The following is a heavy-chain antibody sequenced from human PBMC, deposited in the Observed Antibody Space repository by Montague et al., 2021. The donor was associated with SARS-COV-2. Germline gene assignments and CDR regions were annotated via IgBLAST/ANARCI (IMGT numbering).Heavy chain of an antibody. CDR1: GGSFSSYY. CDR2: VNNSGST. CDR3: AREIWGGNGY. V-gene: IGHV4-34*01. D-gene: IGHD4-23*01. J-gene: IGHJ4*02. Sequence: SETLSLTCAVYGGSFSSYYWSWIRLPPGKGLEWIGEVNNSGSTNSNPSLKSRVTIAVATSKNQFSLKLSAVTAADTAVYYCAREIWGGNGYWGQGTLVTVSA.